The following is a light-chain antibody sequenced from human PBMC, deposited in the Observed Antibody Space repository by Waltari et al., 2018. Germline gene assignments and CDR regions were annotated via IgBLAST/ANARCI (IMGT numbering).Light chain of an antibody. CDR3: QQANTFPLT. J-gene: IGKJ4*01. CDR2: KVS. Sequence: DVVMTQSPLSLPVTLGQPASISCRSSQSLVHSDGNTFLNWFQHRPGQSPRRLIYKVSNRDFGVPDRFSGSGSGTDFTLTISSLQPEDFATYYCQQANTFPLTFGGGTKVEIK. CDR1: QSLVHSDGNTF. V-gene: IGKV2-30*02.